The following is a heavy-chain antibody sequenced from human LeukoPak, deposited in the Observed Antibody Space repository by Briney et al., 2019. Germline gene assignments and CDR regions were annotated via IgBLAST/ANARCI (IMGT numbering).Heavy chain of an antibody. Sequence: ASVKVSCKVSGGTFRSYAIGWVRQAPGQGLEWMGGIIPIFGTANYAQKFQGRVTITADESTSTAYMELSSLRSEDTAVYYCARGRYSSSINSMDVWGQGTTVTVSS. CDR2: IIPIFGTA. CDR3: ARGRYSSSINSMDV. V-gene: IGHV1-69*13. CDR1: GGTFRSYA. D-gene: IGHD6-6*01. J-gene: IGHJ6*02.